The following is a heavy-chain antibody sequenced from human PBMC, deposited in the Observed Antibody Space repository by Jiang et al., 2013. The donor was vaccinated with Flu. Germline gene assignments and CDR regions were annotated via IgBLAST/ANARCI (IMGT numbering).Heavy chain of an antibody. V-gene: IGHV1-18*01. D-gene: IGHD2-21*01. CDR3: ARDRGRGTIPPEETPLGDY. J-gene: IGHJ4*02. CDR1: GYTFTSYG. CDR2: ISAYNGNT. Sequence: SGAEVKKPGASVKVSCKASGYTFTSYGISWVRQAPGQGLEWMGWISAYNGNTNYAQKLQGRVTMTTDTSTSTAYMELRSLRSDDTAVYYCARDRGRGTIPPEETPLGDYWGQGTLVTVSS.